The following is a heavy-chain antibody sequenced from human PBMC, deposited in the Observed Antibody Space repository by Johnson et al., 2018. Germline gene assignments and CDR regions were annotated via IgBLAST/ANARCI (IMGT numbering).Heavy chain of an antibody. CDR3: ARGPGNLGYYSYYMDV. CDR2: IKCDGSEK. J-gene: IGHJ6*03. CDR1: GFTFSRSW. Sequence: VQLQESGGGVVQPGRSLRLSCAASGFTFSRSWMHWVCQAPEKGLEWVADIKCDGSEKYYVHSVKGRLTISRDNAKNSLYLQMNSLRAEDTAVYYCARGPGNLGYYSYYMDVWGKGTTVTVSS. D-gene: IGHD4-23*01. V-gene: IGHV3-52*01.